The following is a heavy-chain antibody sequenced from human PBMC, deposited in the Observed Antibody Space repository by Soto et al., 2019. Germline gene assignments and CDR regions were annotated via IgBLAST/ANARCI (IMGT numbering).Heavy chain of an antibody. J-gene: IGHJ3*02. D-gene: IGHD1-26*01. Sequence: LRLSCAASGFTVSSNYMSWVRQAPGKGLEWVSVIYSGGSTYYADSVKGRFTISRDNSKNTLYLQMNSLRAEDTAVYYCASTRGVGATFAGAFDIWGQGTMVTVSS. CDR2: IYSGGST. CDR1: GFTVSSNY. CDR3: ASTRGVGATFAGAFDI. V-gene: IGHV3-53*01.